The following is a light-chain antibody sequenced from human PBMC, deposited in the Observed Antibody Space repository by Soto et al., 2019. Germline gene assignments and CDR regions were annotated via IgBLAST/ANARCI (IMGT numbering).Light chain of an antibody. CDR2: GAS. Sequence: ETVMTQSPATLSVSPGERATLSCRASQSVSTKVAWYQQKPGQAPSLLIYGASTRATGIPARFSGSGSGTEFTLTISRLQPDDVATYYCLQYSSHSWTFGQGTNVDIK. V-gene: IGKV3-15*01. CDR3: LQYSSHSWT. CDR1: QSVSTK. J-gene: IGKJ1*01.